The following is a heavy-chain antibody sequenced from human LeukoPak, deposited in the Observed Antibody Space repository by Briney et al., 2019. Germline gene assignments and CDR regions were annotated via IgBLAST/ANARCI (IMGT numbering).Heavy chain of an antibody. CDR1: GDSISSGSYY. V-gene: IGHV4-61*02. CDR2: IYTSGST. D-gene: IGHD3-10*01. J-gene: IGHJ3*02. CDR3: AAYGSGRIDAFDI. Sequence: SETLSLTCTVSGDSISSGSYYWSWIRQPAGKGLEWIGRIYTSGSTNYNPSLKSRVTISVDTSKNQFSLKLSSVTAADTAVYYCAAYGSGRIDAFDIWGQGTMVTVSS.